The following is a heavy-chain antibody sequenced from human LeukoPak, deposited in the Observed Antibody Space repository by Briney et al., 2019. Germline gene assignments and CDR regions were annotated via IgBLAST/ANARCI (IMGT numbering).Heavy chain of an antibody. D-gene: IGHD3-10*01. CDR2: ISGSGGYT. V-gene: IGHV3-23*01. J-gene: IGHJ6*03. CDR3: GGGFGEAYYYYYYMDV. CDR1: KFTFSTFS. Sequence: GGTLRLSGAASKFTFSTFSMSWVRQAPGKGLEWVSSISGSGGYTYYADSVKGRFTSSTDNSKTTLVLQMNSPRAADTAFYWAGGGFGEAYYYYYYMDVWGKGTTVTVSS.